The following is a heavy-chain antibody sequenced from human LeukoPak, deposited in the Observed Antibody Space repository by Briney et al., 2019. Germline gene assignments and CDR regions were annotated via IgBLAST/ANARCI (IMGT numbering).Heavy chain of an antibody. CDR3: ARDSSGYYSDYYYGMDV. D-gene: IGHD3-22*01. Sequence: TGGSLRLSCAASGFTFSSYSMNWVRQAPGKGLEWVSSISSSSSYIYYADSVKGRFTISRDNAKNSLYLQMNSLRAEDTAVYYCARDSSGYYSDYYYGMDVWGQGTTVTVSS. V-gene: IGHV3-21*01. J-gene: IGHJ6*02. CDR2: ISSSSSYI. CDR1: GFTFSSYS.